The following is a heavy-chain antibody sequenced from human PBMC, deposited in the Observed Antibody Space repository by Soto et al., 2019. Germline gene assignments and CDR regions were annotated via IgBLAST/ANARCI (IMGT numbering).Heavy chain of an antibody. Sequence: ASVKVSCKASGYTFTNYGISWVRQAPGQGLEWMGWISAYNGNTNYAQKFQGRVTMTTDTSTSTGYMELRSLRSDDTAAYFCARDFPGYSSIWYENYYYGMEVCGQGTTVTVSS. J-gene: IGHJ6*02. V-gene: IGHV1-18*01. CDR2: ISAYNGNT. CDR1: GYTFTNYG. D-gene: IGHD6-13*01. CDR3: ARDFPGYSSIWYENYYYGMEV.